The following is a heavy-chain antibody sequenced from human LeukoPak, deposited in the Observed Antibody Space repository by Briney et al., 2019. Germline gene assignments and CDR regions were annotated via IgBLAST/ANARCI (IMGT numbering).Heavy chain of an antibody. CDR3: AREKFRYFDL. CDR2: INPNSGGT. J-gene: IGHJ2*01. CDR1: GYTCTGFY. Sequence: ASVKVSCKASGYTCTGFYMHWVRQAPGQGLEWMGWINPNSGGTNYAQKFQGRVTMTRDTSISTAYMELSSLRSDDTAVYYCAREKFRYFDLWGRGTLVTVSS. V-gene: IGHV1-2*02.